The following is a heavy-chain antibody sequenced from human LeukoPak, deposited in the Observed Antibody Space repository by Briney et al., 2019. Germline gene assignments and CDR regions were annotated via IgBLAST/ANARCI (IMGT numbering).Heavy chain of an antibody. CDR3: ARAILGGDYGGGNFDY. CDR1: GGSFSGYY. V-gene: IGHV4-34*01. D-gene: IGHD4-17*01. J-gene: IGHJ4*02. CDR2: INHSGST. Sequence: PSETLSLTCAVYGGSFSGYYWSWIRQPPGKGLEWIGEINHSGSTNYNPSLKSRVTISVDTSKNQFSLKLSSVTAADTAVYHCARAILGGDYGGGNFDYWGQGTLVTVSS.